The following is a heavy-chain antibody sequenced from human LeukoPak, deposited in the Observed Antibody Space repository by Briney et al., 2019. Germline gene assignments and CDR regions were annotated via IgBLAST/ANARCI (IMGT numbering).Heavy chain of an antibody. Sequence: SVKVSCKASGGTFISYAISWVRQAPGQGLEWMGGIIPIFGTANYAQKFQGRVTITADESTSTAYMKLSSLRSEDTAVYYCARAEPYSIPYYYYGMDVWGQGTTVTVSS. V-gene: IGHV1-69*13. CDR1: GGTFISYA. CDR2: IIPIFGTA. D-gene: IGHD6-13*01. CDR3: ARAEPYSIPYYYYGMDV. J-gene: IGHJ6*02.